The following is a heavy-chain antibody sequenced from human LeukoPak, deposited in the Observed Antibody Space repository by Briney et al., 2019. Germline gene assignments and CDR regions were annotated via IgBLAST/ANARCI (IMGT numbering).Heavy chain of an antibody. D-gene: IGHD5-18*01. CDR1: GGSFSGYY. CDR2: INHSGST. J-gene: IGHJ4*02. V-gene: IGHV4-34*01. CDR3: ARYSYGYDY. Sequence: PSETLSLTCAVYGGSFSGYYWSWIRQPPGKGLEWIGEINHSGSTNYNPSLKSRVTISVDTSKNQLSLKLSSVTAADTAVYYCARYSYGYDYWGQGTLVTVSS.